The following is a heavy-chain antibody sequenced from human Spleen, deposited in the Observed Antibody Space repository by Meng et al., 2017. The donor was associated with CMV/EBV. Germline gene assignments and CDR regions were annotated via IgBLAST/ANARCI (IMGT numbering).Heavy chain of an antibody. CDR3: ASFDHIPRRNYFDY. CDR1: GGSMSSGNYY. V-gene: IGHV4-30-4*01. J-gene: IGHJ4*02. CDR2: IHHSGSA. D-gene: IGHD2-21*01. Sequence: VQLPGSGPGLLKPSQPLPLPCTVSGGSMSSGNYYWSWIRQPPGKGLEWIGYIHHSGSAYYNPSLKSRVSISVDTSKNQFSLNLNSMTAADTAVYYCASFDHIPRRNYFDYWGQGTLVTVSS.